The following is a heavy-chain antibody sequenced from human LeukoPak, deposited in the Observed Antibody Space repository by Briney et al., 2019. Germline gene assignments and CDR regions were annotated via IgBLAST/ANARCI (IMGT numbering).Heavy chain of an antibody. J-gene: IGHJ4*02. V-gene: IGHV3-53*01. CDR2: IYSGGRT. CDR1: GFTVSSND. D-gene: IGHD1-26*01. CDR3: ASSGSYRFDY. Sequence: PGGSLRLSCAASGFTVSSNDMSWVRQAPGKGLEWVSVIYSGGRTFYADSVKGRFTISRDNSKNTLYLQMNSLRDEDTAVYYCASSGSYRFDYWGQGTLVTVSS.